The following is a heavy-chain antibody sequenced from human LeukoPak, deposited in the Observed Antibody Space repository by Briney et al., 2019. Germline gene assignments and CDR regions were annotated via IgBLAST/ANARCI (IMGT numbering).Heavy chain of an antibody. CDR2: INPVGGST. CDR1: VYTFTSSK. V-gene: IGHV1-46*01. Sequence: AALKDTCKAPVYTFTSSKMRWVPHAPRQGLGWMGIINPVGGSTSYTQKFRGRVITTTDTSPSTGYMEQSSLRSEDTAAYYCARGGWELRYFDYWGQGTLVTVSS. CDR3: ARGGWELRYFDY. D-gene: IGHD1-26*01. J-gene: IGHJ4*02.